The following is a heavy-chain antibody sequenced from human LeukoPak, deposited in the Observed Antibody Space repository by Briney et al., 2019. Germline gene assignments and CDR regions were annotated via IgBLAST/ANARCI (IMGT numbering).Heavy chain of an antibody. CDR3: ARVIGARYCSSTSCPDAFDI. D-gene: IGHD2-2*01. J-gene: IGHJ3*02. V-gene: IGHV1-3*01. Sequence: SVKVSCKASGYTFTSYAMHWVRQAPGQRLEWMGWINAGNGNTKYSQKFQGRVTITRDTSASTAYMELSSLRSEDTAVYYCARVIGARYCSSTSCPDAFDIWGQGTMVTVSS. CDR1: GYTFTSYA. CDR2: INAGNGNT.